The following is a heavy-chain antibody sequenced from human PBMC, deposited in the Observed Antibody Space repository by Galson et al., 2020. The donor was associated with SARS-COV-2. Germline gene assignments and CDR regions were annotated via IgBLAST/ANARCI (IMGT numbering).Heavy chain of an antibody. CDR1: GFSLTTTGVG. J-gene: IGHJ4*02. V-gene: IGHV2-5*02. CDR3: VRDYGGHDSFLFDY. D-gene: IGHD5-12*01. CDR2: IYWDDYQ. Sequence: VSGPTLVKPTQTLTLTCTFSGFSLTTTGVGVGWIRQPPGKALEWLAVIYWDDYQRYSPSLKTSLTITKDTSRNHVVLTMTNMDPGDTATYYCVRDYGGHDSFLFDYWGQGTLVTVSS.